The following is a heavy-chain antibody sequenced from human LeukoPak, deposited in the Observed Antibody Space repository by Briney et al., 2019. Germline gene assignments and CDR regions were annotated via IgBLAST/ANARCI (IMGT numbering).Heavy chain of an antibody. CDR3: ARARRDGNTGLAFDI. CDR1: GFNFGNYW. V-gene: IGHV3-7*01. D-gene: IGHD5-24*01. Sequence: PGGSLRLSCAGSGFNFGNYWMSWVRQTPGKGLEWVANIKQDGNEKFYVDSVRGRFNIFRENAKNSLYLQMNSLRAEDTAVYYCARARRDGNTGLAFDIWGXGTMXXVS. J-gene: IGHJ3*02. CDR2: IKQDGNEK.